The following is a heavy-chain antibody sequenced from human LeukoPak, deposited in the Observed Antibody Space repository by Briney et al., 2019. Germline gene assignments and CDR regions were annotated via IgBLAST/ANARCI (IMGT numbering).Heavy chain of an antibody. CDR3: AKPDFWSGFGINY. D-gene: IGHD3-3*01. CDR1: GFTFTNYG. V-gene: IGHV3-30*02. Sequence: GGSLRLSCAASGFTFTNYGMHWVRQAPGKGLEWVAFIRYDGSNKFYADSVKGRFTISRDNSKKMLYLQINSLGAEDTAVYYCAKPDFWSGFGINYWGQGTLVTVSS. CDR2: IRYDGSNK. J-gene: IGHJ4*02.